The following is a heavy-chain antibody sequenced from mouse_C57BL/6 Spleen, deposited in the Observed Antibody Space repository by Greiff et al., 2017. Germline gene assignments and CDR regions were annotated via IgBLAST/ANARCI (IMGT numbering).Heavy chain of an antibody. Sequence: QVQLQQPGAELVKPGASVKLSCKASGFTFNSYWMHWVKQRPGRGLEWIGRIDPNSGGTKYNEKFKSKATLTVDKPSSTAYMQLSILTSKDSAVNYGAINAMDYWGQGTSVTVSS. J-gene: IGHJ4*01. V-gene: IGHV1-72*01. CDR2: IDPNSGGT. CDR1: GFTFNSYW. CDR3: AINAMDY.